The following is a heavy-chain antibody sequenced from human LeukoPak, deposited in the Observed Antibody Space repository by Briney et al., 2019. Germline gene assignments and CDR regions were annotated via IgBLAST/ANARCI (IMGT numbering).Heavy chain of an antibody. V-gene: IGHV1-8*03. CDR2: MNPNSGNT. J-gene: IGHJ6*03. CDR3: ARGRVYATRSGYYYYYYMDV. Sequence: ASVKVSCKASGHTFTGYYMHWVRQAPGQGLEWMGWMNPNSGNTGYAQKFQGRVTITRNTSISTAYMELSSLRSEDTAVYYCARGRVYATRSGYYYYYYMDVWGKGTTVTVSS. CDR1: GHTFTGYY. D-gene: IGHD2-8*01.